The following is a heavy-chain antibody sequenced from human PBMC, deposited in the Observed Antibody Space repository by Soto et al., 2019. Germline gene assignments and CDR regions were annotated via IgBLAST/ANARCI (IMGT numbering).Heavy chain of an antibody. Sequence: EVQLVESGGGLVQPGGSLRLSCAASGFIFTSYSMNWVRQAPGKGLEWLSYIRIDSNHIGYADSVRGRFTISSDIAKNSLYLQMNSLRDEDTAVYYCARDLSYAFDYWGQGTLVTGSS. CDR3: ARDLSYAFDY. J-gene: IGHJ4*02. CDR2: IRIDSNHI. V-gene: IGHV3-48*02. CDR1: GFIFTSYS. D-gene: IGHD1-26*01.